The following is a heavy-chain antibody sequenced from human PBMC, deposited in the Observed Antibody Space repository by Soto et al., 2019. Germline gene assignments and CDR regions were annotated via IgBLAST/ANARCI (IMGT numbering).Heavy chain of an antibody. CDR1: GGSISSSSYY. CDR3: ARHTEGIAAAGYYYGMDV. V-gene: IGHV4-39*01. Sequence: QLQLQESGPGLVKPSETLSLTCTVSGGSISSSSYYWGWIRQPPGKGLEWIGSIYYSGSTYYNPXXKSRVTISVDXXKXKXXLKLSSVTAADTAVYYCARHTEGIAAAGYYYGMDVWGQGTTVTVSS. J-gene: IGHJ6*02. D-gene: IGHD6-13*01. CDR2: IYYSGST.